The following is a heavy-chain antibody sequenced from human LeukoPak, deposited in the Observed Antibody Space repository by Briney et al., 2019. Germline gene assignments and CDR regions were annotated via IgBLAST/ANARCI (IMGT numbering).Heavy chain of an antibody. Sequence: GGSLGLSCAASGFTFSSYSMNWVRQAPGKGLEWVSSISSSSSYIYYADSVKGRFTISRDNAKNSLYLQMSSLRAEDTAVYYCARDLIYYDSSGSDYWGQGTLVTVSS. J-gene: IGHJ4*02. V-gene: IGHV3-21*01. CDR2: ISSSSSYI. CDR1: GFTFSSYS. CDR3: ARDLIYYDSSGSDY. D-gene: IGHD3-22*01.